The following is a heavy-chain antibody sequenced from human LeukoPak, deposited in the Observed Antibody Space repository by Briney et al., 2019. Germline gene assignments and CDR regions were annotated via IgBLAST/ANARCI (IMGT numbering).Heavy chain of an antibody. V-gene: IGHV4-39*02. CDR3: ARDPTTVVTTPYYFDF. CDR1: GDSMNSGGHY. J-gene: IGHJ4*02. Sequence: PSETLSLTCTVSGDSMNSGGHYWTWIRQSPGKGLEWIGEINDRGHTNYNPSLESRVTISVDTSKKQFSLKLNSVTAADTAVYYCARDPTTVVTTPYYFDFWGQGTLVTVSS. D-gene: IGHD4-23*01. CDR2: INDRGHT.